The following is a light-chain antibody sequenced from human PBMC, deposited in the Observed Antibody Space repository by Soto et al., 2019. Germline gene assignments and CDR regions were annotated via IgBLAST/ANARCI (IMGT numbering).Light chain of an antibody. CDR3: SSYAGNNIHYV. Sequence: QSVLTQPASVSGSPGQSITISCTGTSSDIGGYNYVSWYQQHPGKAPKLMVYEVINRPSGVPDRFSGSKSGNTASLTVSGLQAEDEADYHCSSYAGNNIHYVFGTGTKVTVL. J-gene: IGLJ1*01. CDR1: SSDIGGYNY. CDR2: EVI. V-gene: IGLV2-8*01.